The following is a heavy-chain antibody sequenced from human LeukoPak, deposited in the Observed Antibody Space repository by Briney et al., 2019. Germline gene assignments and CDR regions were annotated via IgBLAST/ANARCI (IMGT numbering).Heavy chain of an antibody. J-gene: IGHJ4*02. D-gene: IGHD5-24*01. CDR2: IYYSGST. V-gene: IGHV4-59*01. CDR3: ARDLGDGYNWAY. CDR1: GGSMSSYY. Sequence: SQTLSLTCTVSGGSMSSYYWSWIRQRPGKGLERIGYIYYSGSTKYNPSLKSRVTILVDTSKNQFSLKLSSVTAADTAVYYCARDLGDGYNWAYWGQGTLVTVSS.